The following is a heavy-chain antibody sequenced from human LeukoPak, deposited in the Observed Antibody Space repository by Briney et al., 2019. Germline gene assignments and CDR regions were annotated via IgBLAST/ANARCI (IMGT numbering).Heavy chain of an antibody. D-gene: IGHD3-10*02. CDR1: GSTFSSHW. CDR3: AELGITMIGGV. Sequence: GGSLRLSCAASGSTFSSHWMHWVRHDPGKGLVWVSRIDNDGSSTVYADSVKGRFTISRDNAKNSLYLQMNSLRAEDTAVYYCAELGITMIGGVWGKGTTVTISS. J-gene: IGHJ6*04. CDR2: IDNDGSST. V-gene: IGHV3-74*01.